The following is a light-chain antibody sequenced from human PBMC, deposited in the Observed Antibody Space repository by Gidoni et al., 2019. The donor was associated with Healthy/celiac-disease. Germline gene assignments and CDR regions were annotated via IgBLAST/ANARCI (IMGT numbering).Light chain of an antibody. V-gene: IGKV3-20*01. CDR1: QSVSSSY. CDR3: QQYGSSPPSYS. J-gene: IGKJ2*03. CDR2: GAS. Sequence: EPVLTQSPGALAWSPGERATLSCRASQSVSSSYLAWYQQKPGQAPRPLIYGASSRATGIPDRFSGSGSGTDFTLTISRLEPEDFAVYYCQQYGSSPPSYSFGQGTKLEIK.